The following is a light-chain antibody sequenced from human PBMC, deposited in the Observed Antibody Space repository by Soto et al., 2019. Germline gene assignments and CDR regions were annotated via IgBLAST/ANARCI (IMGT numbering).Light chain of an antibody. CDR3: QQYNNWPQT. CDR2: DAS. J-gene: IGKJ1*01. V-gene: IGKV3-15*01. Sequence: EIVMTQFPATLSVSPGERATLSCRASQSVSSNLAWYQQAPGQAPRLLIYDASTRATGIPARFSGSGSGTEFTLTISSLQSEDFAVYYCQQYNNWPQTFGQGTKVDIK. CDR1: QSVSSN.